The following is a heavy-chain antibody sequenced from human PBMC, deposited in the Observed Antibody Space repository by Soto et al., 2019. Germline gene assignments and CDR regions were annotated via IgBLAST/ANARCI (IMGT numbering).Heavy chain of an antibody. Sequence: GGSLRLSCAASGITFNTAWLTWVRQAPGKGLEWVGRIKGKPDGGATDYAAPVEGRFTISRDDSQNTVFLQMNSLKTDDTAVYYCTAGSPFNYWGPGTLVTLS. CDR3: TAGSPFNY. J-gene: IGHJ4*02. CDR1: GITFNTAW. V-gene: IGHV3-15*01. CDR2: IKGKPDGGAT.